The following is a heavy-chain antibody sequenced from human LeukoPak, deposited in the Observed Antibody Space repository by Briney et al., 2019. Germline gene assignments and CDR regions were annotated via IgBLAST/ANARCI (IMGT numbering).Heavy chain of an antibody. Sequence: AASVKVSCKASGYTVTGYYMHWVRQAPGQGLEWMGWINPNSGGTNYAQKFQGRVTMTRDTSISTAYMELSRLRSDDTAVYYCAREGGDGIVGALRGYMDVWGKGTTVTVSS. D-gene: IGHD1-26*01. J-gene: IGHJ6*03. CDR2: INPNSGGT. CDR3: AREGGDGIVGALRGYMDV. V-gene: IGHV1-2*02. CDR1: GYTVTGYY.